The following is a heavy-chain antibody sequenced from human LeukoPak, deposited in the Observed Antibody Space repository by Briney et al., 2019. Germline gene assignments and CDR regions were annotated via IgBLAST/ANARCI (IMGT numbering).Heavy chain of an antibody. Sequence: PGGSLRLSCAASGFTFSSYAMSWVRQAPGKGLEWVSAISGSGGSTYYADSVKGRSTISRDNSKNTLYLQMNSLRAEDTAVYYCAILNLGIDAFDIWGQGTMVTVSS. V-gene: IGHV3-23*01. CDR3: AILNLGIDAFDI. D-gene: IGHD1-14*01. CDR2: ISGSGGST. J-gene: IGHJ3*02. CDR1: GFTFSSYA.